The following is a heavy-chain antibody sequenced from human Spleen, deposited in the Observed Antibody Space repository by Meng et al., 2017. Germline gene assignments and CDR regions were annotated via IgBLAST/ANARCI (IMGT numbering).Heavy chain of an antibody. CDR2: LDPEDGET. CDR1: GYTLTEFF. J-gene: IGHJ6*02. CDR3: ATPGHSRGWYYFGMDG. Sequence: ASVKVSCKVSGYTLTEFFMHWVRQAPGKGLEWMGGLDPEDGETIYAQKFQGRVTMTEDTSTDTAYMELSSLRSEDTAVYYCATPGHSRGWYYFGMDGWGQGTMVTVSS. V-gene: IGHV1-24*01. D-gene: IGHD6-19*01.